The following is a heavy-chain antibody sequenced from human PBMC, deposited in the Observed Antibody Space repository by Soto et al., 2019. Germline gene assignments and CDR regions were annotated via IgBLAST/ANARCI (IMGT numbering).Heavy chain of an antibody. CDR2: ISHDGNKK. Sequence: GGSLRLSCAASGFTFSRYGMHWVRQAPGKGLEWVAVISHDGNKKYYADSVEGRFSISRDNSRNTLHLQMNSLRVEDTAVYFCAKEDISGYYSIYFDNWGQGTLVTVSS. J-gene: IGHJ4*02. CDR1: GFTFSRYG. CDR3: AKEDISGYYSIYFDN. D-gene: IGHD3-22*01. V-gene: IGHV3-30*18.